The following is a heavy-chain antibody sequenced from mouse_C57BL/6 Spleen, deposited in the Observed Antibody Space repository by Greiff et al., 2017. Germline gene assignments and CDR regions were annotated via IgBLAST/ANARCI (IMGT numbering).Heavy chain of an antibody. CDR3: AREEDYYAEDY. Sequence: EVQLQQSGPELVKPGASVTIPCKASGYTFTDYNMDWVKQSHGQSLEWIGDINPNTGGTIYNQKFKGKATLTVDKSSSTAYMELRSLTSEDTAVYYGAREEDYYAEDYWGQGTSVTVSS. J-gene: IGHJ4*01. CDR2: INPNTGGT. V-gene: IGHV1-18*01. CDR1: GYTFTDYN.